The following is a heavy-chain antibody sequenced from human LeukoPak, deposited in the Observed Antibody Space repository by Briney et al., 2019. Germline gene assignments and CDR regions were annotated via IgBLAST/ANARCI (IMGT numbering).Heavy chain of an antibody. CDR1: GGSISSYY. Sequence: SETLSLTCTVSGGSISSYYWSWIRQPPGKGLEWIGCLYYSGGTDYNPSLKSRVTISVDTSKNQFSLKLSSVTAADTAVYYCTRAGSGYSFDYWGQGTLVTVSS. CDR2: LYYSGGT. J-gene: IGHJ4*02. D-gene: IGHD5-18*01. V-gene: IGHV4-59*01. CDR3: TRAGSGYSFDY.